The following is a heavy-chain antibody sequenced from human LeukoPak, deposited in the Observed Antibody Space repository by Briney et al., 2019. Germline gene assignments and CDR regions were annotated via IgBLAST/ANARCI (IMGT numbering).Heavy chain of an antibody. CDR3: ARDGAYYDILTGSFDY. J-gene: IGHJ4*02. CDR1: GYTFTSYY. CDR2: INPSGGST. D-gene: IGHD3-9*01. Sequence: RGASVKVSCKASGYTFTSYYMHWVRQAPGQGLEWMGIINPSGGSTSYAQKFQGRVTMTRDTSISTAYMELSRLRSDDTAVYYCARDGAYYDILTGSFDYWGQGTLVTVSS. V-gene: IGHV1-46*01.